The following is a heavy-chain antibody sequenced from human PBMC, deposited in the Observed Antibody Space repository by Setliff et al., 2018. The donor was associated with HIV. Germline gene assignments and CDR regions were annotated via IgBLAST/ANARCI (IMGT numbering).Heavy chain of an antibody. V-gene: IGHV1-3*01. CDR1: GCTFTTYA. Sequence: ASVKVSCKASGCTFTTYAMHWVRQAPGQRLEWMGWINAGNGNTKYSQKFQGRVTFTRDTVASTAYMELSSLRSDDTAVYYCAKDGGEVYWGQGTLVTVSS. CDR2: INAGNGNT. J-gene: IGHJ4*02. D-gene: IGHD2-21*01. CDR3: AKDGGEVY.